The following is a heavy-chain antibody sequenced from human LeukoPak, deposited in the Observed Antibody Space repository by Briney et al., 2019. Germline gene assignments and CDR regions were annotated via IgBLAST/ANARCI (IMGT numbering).Heavy chain of an antibody. J-gene: IGHJ6*03. CDR2: INHSGST. CDR1: GGSFSGYY. CDR3: ARGPMDV. Sequence: SETLSLTCAVYGGSFSGYYWSWIRQRPGKGLEWIGEINHSGSTNYNPSLKSRVTISVDTSKNQFSLKLSSVTAADTAVYYCARGPMDVWGKGTTVTVSS. V-gene: IGHV4-34*01.